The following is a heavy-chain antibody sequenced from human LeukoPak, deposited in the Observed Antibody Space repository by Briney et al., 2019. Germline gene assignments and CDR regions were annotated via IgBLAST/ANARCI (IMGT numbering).Heavy chain of an antibody. CDR2: IIPTFGTA. CDR3: AIYYYGSGSYVDY. CDR1: GYTFTSYD. Sequence: SVKVSCKASGYTFTSYDISWVRQAPGQGLEWMGRIIPTFGTANYAQKFQGRVTITTDESTSTAYMELSSLRSEDTAVYYCAIYYYGSGSYVDYWGQGTLVTVSS. D-gene: IGHD3-10*01. V-gene: IGHV1-69*05. J-gene: IGHJ4*02.